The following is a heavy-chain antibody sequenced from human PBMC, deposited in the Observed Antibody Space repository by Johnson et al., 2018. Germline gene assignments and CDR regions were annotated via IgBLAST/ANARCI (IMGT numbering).Heavy chain of an antibody. CDR3: AKEGGRGSSSWTSYYYIDV. Sequence: QVQLQESGGGVVQPGRSLKLSCAASGFSFSSFGMHWVRQAPGKGLEWVAVIPYDGSNKYYADSVKGRFTISRDNSQNTLYLQMNSRRAEDTAVYYCAKEGGRGSSSWTSYYYIDVWGKGTTGTVAS. D-gene: IGHD6-13*01. V-gene: IGHV3-30*18. CDR2: IPYDGSNK. J-gene: IGHJ6*03. CDR1: GFSFSSFG.